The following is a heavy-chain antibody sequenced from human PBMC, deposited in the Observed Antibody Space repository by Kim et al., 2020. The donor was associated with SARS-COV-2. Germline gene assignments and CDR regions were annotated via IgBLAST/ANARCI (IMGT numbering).Heavy chain of an antibody. CDR2: TYYRSKWYN. CDR1: GDSVSSNSAA. Sequence: SQTLSLTCAISGDSVSSNSAAWNWIRQSPSRGLEWLGRTYYRSKWYNDYAVSVKSRITINPDTSKNQFSLQLNSVTPEDTAVYYCARSGYSSGWYAGPLYYFDYWGQGTLVTVSS. J-gene: IGHJ4*02. D-gene: IGHD6-19*01. CDR3: ARSGYSSGWYAGPLYYFDY. V-gene: IGHV6-1*01.